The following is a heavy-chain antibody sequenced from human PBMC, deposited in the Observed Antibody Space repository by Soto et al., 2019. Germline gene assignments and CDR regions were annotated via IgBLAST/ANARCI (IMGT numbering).Heavy chain of an antibody. Sequence: SETLSLTCAVYGGSFSGYYWSWIRQPPGKGLEWIGEINHSGSTNYNPSLKSRVTISVDTSKNQFSLKLSSVTAADTAVYYCARTGKITGTTRNYYYGMDVWGQGTTVTVSS. J-gene: IGHJ6*02. CDR2: INHSGST. D-gene: IGHD1-20*01. V-gene: IGHV4-34*01. CDR1: GGSFSGYY. CDR3: ARTGKITGTTRNYYYGMDV.